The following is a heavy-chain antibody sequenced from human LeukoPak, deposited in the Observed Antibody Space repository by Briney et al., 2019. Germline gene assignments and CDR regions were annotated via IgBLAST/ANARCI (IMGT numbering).Heavy chain of an antibody. J-gene: IGHJ4*02. V-gene: IGHV3-48*03. D-gene: IGHD5-18*01. CDR1: GFTLSSYE. CDR3: ARSAGYSYGLHPKLEFDY. CDR2: ISSSGSTI. Sequence: PGGSLRLSCAATGFTLSSYEMNWVRQAPGKGLEWVSYISSSGSTIYYADSVKGRFTNSRDNAKNSLYLQMNSLRAEDTAVYYCARSAGYSYGLHPKLEFDYWGQGTLVTVSS.